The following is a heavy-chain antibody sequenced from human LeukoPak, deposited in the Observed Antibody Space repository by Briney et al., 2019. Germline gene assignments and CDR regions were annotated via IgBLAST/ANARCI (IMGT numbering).Heavy chain of an antibody. CDR3: ATEYGSGSYYEDY. CDR2: ISYDGCNK. V-gene: IGHV3-30-3*01. CDR1: GFTFSSYA. D-gene: IGHD3-10*01. J-gene: IGHJ4*02. Sequence: GGSLRLSCAASGFTFSSYAMHWVRQAPGKGLEWVAVISYDGCNKYYADSVKGRFTISRDNSKNTLYLQMNSLRAEDTAVYYCATEYGSGSYYEDYWGQGTLVTVSS.